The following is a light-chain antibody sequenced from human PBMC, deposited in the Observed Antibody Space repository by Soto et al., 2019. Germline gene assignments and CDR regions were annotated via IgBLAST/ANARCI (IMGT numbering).Light chain of an antibody. CDR2: GNS. Sequence: QAVVTQPPSVSGAPGQRVTISCTGSSSNIGAGYDVHWYQQLPGTAPKLLIYGNSKRPSGVPDRFSGSKSGTSASLAITGLQAEDEADYYCQSYDSSLVVGFGGGTKLTVL. CDR3: QSYDSSLVVG. J-gene: IGLJ3*02. CDR1: SSNIGAGYD. V-gene: IGLV1-40*01.